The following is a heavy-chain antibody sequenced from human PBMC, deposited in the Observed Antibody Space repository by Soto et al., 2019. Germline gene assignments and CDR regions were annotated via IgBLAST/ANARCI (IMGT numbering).Heavy chain of an antibody. Sequence: EVQLVESGGGLVKPGGSLRLSCAASGFTFSSYSMNWVRQAPGKGLEWVSSISSSSSYIYYADSVKGRFTISRDNAKNSLDLQMNSLRAEDTDVYYCANLAHYDISPWGQGTLVTVSS. V-gene: IGHV3-21*01. CDR2: ISSSSSYI. CDR3: ANLAHYDISP. J-gene: IGHJ5*02. D-gene: IGHD3-9*01. CDR1: GFTFSSYS.